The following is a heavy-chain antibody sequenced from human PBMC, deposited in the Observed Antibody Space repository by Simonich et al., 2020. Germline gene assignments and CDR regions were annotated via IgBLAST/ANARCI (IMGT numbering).Heavy chain of an antibody. D-gene: IGHD4-4*01. J-gene: IGHJ3*02. CDR1: GFTFSSYW. CDR2: INSDGSST. Sequence: EVQLVESGGGLVQPGGSLRLSFAASGFTFSSYWVPWVHQAPGKGLVLVSRINSDGSSTSYADSVKGRFTISRDNAKNTLYLQMNSLRAEDTAVYYCARDYSNYDAFDIWGQGTMVTVSS. V-gene: IGHV3-74*01. CDR3: ARDYSNYDAFDI.